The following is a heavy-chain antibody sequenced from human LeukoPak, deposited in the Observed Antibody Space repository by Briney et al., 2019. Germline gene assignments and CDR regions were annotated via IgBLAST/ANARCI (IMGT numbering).Heavy chain of an antibody. D-gene: IGHD1-26*01. CDR2: IIPILGTT. CDR1: GGTFSSYA. CDR3: VKGDGELLLRSAFDI. V-gene: IGHV1-69*13. Sequence: SVKVSCKASGGTFSSYAISWVRQAPGQGLEWMGGIIPILGTTNYAQNFQGRATITADESTSTAHIELSSLRSEDTAVYYCVKGDGELLLRSAFDIWGQGTMVTVSS. J-gene: IGHJ3*02.